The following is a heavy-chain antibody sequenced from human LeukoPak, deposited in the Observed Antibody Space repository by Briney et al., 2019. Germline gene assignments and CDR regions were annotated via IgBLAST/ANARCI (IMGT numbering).Heavy chain of an antibody. V-gene: IGHV4-39*07. CDR2: IYYSGST. CDR3: ASLSAQLVVDY. Sequence: PSETLSLTCTVSGGSISSSSYYWGWIRQPPGKGLEWIGSIYYSGSTYYNPSLKSRVTISVDTSKNQFSLKLSSVTAADTAVYYCASLSAQLVVDYWGQGTLVTVSS. CDR1: GGSISSSSYY. D-gene: IGHD6-13*01. J-gene: IGHJ4*02.